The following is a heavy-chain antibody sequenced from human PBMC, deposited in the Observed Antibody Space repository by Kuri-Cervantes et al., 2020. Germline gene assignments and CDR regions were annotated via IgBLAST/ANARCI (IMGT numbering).Heavy chain of an antibody. CDR1: GGSISSSSYY. Sequence: GSLRLSCTVSGGSISSSSYYWGWIRQPPGKGLEWIGSIYYSGSTYYNPSLKSRVTISVDTSKNQFSLKLSSVTAADTAVYYCAEHRDYYDSSGYLIGWFDPWGQGTLVTVSS. CDR2: IYYSGST. V-gene: IGHV4-39*07. CDR3: AEHRDYYDSSGYLIGWFDP. J-gene: IGHJ5*02. D-gene: IGHD3-22*01.